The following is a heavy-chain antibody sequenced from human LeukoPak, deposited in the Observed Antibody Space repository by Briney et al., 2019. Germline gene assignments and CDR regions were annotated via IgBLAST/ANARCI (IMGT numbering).Heavy chain of an antibody. CDR3: ARKGVAAGLDY. CDR1: GGPISSFY. CDR2: IYSSGST. Sequence: SETLSLTCVVSGGPISSFYWSWIRQPPGKALEWIGYIYSSGSTSYNPSLKSRVTISVDTSKNQFSLRLSSVTAADTAVYYCARKGVAAGLDYWGQGTLVTVSP. D-gene: IGHD6-13*01. V-gene: IGHV4-59*01. J-gene: IGHJ4*02.